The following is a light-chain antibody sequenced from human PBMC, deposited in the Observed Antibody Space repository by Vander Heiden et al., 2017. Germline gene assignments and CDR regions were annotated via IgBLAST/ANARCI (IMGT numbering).Light chain of an antibody. J-gene: IGLJ3*02. CDR2: RDS. CDR1: GLRNQY. CDR3: QSADSSGTYQV. V-gene: IGLV3-25*03. Sequence: SHALPQPPSVSVSPGQTARITCQGDGLRNQYACWYQQKPGQAPVLVIYRDSSRPSGIPDRFSGSTSGTTVTLTISGVQAEDEADYYCQSADSSGTYQVFGGGTKLTVL.